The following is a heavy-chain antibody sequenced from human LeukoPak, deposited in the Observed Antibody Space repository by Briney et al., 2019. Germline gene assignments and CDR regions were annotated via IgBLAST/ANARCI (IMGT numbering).Heavy chain of an antibody. V-gene: IGHV1-18*01. CDR3: ARDGRPGWNYAIDY. Sequence: GASVKVSCKTSGYTFTSYGISWVRQAPGQGLEWMGWLSAYNGNTNYAQKVQGRVTMTTDTSTSTAYMELRSLRSDDTAVYYCARDGRPGWNYAIDYWGQGTLVTVSS. J-gene: IGHJ4*02. D-gene: IGHD1-7*01. CDR1: GYTFTSYG. CDR2: LSAYNGNT.